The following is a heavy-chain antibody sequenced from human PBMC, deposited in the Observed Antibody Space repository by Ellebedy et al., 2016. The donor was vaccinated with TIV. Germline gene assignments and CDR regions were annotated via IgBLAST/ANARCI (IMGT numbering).Heavy chain of an antibody. CDR1: GFTFSGYW. CDR3: ARGRGSGWYMYPIDY. V-gene: IGHV3-74*01. D-gene: IGHD6-19*01. J-gene: IGHJ4*01. CDR2: ISNDGSST. Sequence: GESLKISCAASGFTFSGYWMHWVRQAPGRGLVWVSRISNDGSSTSYADSVKGRFTISRDNSKNTLYLQMNSLRAEDTAVNYCARGRGSGWYMYPIDYWGNGTVVTVSS.